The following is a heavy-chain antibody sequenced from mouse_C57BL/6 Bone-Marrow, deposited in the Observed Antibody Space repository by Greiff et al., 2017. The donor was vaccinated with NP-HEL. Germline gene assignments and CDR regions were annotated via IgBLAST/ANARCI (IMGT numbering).Heavy chain of an antibody. CDR1: GFTFTSYG. V-gene: IGHV5-6*01. Sequence: DVQLVESGGDLVKPGGSLKLSCAASGFTFTSYGMSWVRQTPDKRLEWVATISSGGSYTYYPDSVKGRFTISRDNAKNTLYLQMSSLKAEDTAMYYCARSESRAYWGQGTLVTVSA. CDR2: ISSGGSYT. CDR3: ARSESRAY. J-gene: IGHJ3*01.